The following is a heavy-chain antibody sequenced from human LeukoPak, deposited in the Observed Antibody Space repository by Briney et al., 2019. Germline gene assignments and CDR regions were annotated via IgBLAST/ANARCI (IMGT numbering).Heavy chain of an antibody. CDR1: GGSISSYY. J-gene: IGHJ6*02. D-gene: IGHD5-18*01. Sequence: PSETLSLTCTVSGGSISSYYWSWIRQPAGKGLEWIGRIYASGGTNYSPSLKSRVTMSVDTSKNQFSLKLSSVTAADTAVYYCARGWVDSYGSEGMDVWGQGTTVTVSS. CDR3: ARGWVDSYGSEGMDV. CDR2: IYASGGT. V-gene: IGHV4-4*07.